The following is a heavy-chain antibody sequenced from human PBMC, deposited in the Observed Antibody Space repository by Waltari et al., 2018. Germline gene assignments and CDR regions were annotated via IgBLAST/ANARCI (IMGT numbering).Heavy chain of an antibody. CDR2: MQYRGSS. D-gene: IGHD4-17*01. V-gene: IGHV4-39*01. Sequence: LQLQESGSGLVKPSETLSFTGTGTGGSISTNYNWGWIRQTPGKGLEWMGNMQYRGSSFYNPSLESRVTISLYTWKNQFSLRLSSVGAADTAVYFCGRIAFGDEGGYFQYWGQGTLVTVSS. CDR1: GGSISTNYN. J-gene: IGHJ1*01. CDR3: GRIAFGDEGGYFQY.